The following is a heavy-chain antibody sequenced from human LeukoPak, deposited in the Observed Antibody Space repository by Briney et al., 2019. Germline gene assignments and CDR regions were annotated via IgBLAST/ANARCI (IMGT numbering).Heavy chain of an antibody. J-gene: IGHJ4*02. D-gene: IGHD5-12*01. CDR2: IIPIFGTA. V-gene: IGHV1-69*05. CDR3: ARNIVATIFSPFDY. Sequence: ASVKVSCTASGGTFSSYAISWVRQAPGQGLEWMGRIIPIFGTANYAQKFQGRVTITTDESTSTAYMELSSLRSEDTAVYYCARNIVATIFSPFDYWGQGTLVTVSS. CDR1: GGTFSSYA.